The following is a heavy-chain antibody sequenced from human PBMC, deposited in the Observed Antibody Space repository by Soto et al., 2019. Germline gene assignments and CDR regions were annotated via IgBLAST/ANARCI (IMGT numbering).Heavy chain of an antibody. D-gene: IGHD6-19*01. CDR3: VGSPGGLGWFDP. Sequence: QVQLQESGPRLVKPSETLFLTCTVSRGSISRYYFSWIRQPPGKGLEWIGYLYYSGSSTYNPSLRSRVTISVDTPKNQISLKLNSVTAADTAVYFCVGSPGGLGWFDPWGLGILVTVSS. CDR1: RGSISRYY. CDR2: LYYSGSS. V-gene: IGHV4-59*08. J-gene: IGHJ5*02.